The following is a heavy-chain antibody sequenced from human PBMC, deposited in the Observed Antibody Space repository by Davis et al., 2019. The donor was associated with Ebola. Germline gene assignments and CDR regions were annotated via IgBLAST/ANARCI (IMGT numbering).Heavy chain of an antibody. CDR1: GGSFSGYY. D-gene: IGHD5-12*01. J-gene: IGHJ4*02. Sequence: LSLTCAVYGGSFSGYYWSWVRQAPGKGLEWVAVIWYDGSNKYYADSVKSRFTISRDNSKNTLYLQMNSLRAEDTAVYYCARERWLRGYYFDYWGQGTLVTVSS. CDR2: IWYDGSNK. CDR3: ARERWLRGYYFDY. V-gene: IGHV3-33*08.